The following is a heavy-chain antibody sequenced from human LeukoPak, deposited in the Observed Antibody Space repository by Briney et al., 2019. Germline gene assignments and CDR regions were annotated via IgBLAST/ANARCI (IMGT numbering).Heavy chain of an antibody. J-gene: IGHJ4*02. CDR2: ISYDGSNK. V-gene: IGHV3-30-3*01. D-gene: IGHD3-22*01. CDR1: GFTFSSYA. Sequence: PGRSLRLSCAASGFTFSSYAMHWVRQAPGKGLEWVAVISYDGSNKYYADSVKGRFTISRDNSKNTLYLQMNSLRAEDTAVYYCAKAPTKEEEWLLLNYFDYWGQGTLVTVSS. CDR3: AKAPTKEEEWLLLNYFDY.